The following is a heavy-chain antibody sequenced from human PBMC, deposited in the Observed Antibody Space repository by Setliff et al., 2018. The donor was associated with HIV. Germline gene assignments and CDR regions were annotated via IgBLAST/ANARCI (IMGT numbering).Heavy chain of an antibody. J-gene: IGHJ5*02. Sequence: SETLSLTCTVSGVSSSSHYWSWIRQPPGKGLEWIGYSYYSGSTNYNPSLKSRVTISVDTSKNQFSPKLSSVTAADTAVYYCATSRVVVLRFDPWGQGTLVTVS. D-gene: IGHD3-22*01. CDR1: GVSSSSHY. CDR3: ATSRVVVLRFDP. CDR2: SYYSGST. V-gene: IGHV4-59*11.